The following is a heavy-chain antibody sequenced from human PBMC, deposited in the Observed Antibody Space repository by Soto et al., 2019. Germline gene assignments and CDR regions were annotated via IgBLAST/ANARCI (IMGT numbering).Heavy chain of an antibody. J-gene: IGHJ4*02. D-gene: IGHD1-26*01. CDR2: ISYDGSNK. V-gene: IGHV3-30*04. Sequence: GGSLRLSCAASGFTFSSYAMHWVRQAPGKGLEWVAVISYDGSNKYYADSVKGRFTISRDNSKNTLYLQMNSLRAEDPAVYYCARGEGELRGFYFDYWGQGTLVTVSS. CDR1: GFTFSSYA. CDR3: ARGEGELRGFYFDY.